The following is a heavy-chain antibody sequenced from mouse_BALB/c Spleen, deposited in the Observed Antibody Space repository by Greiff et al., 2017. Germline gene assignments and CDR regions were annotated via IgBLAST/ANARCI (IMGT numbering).Heavy chain of an antibody. CDR3: ASPYYGNYGYAMDY. V-gene: IGHV1-14*01. Sequence: EVQLVESGPELVKPGASVKMSCKASGYTFTSYVMHWVKQKPGQGLEWIGYINPYNDGTKYNEKFKGKATLTSDKSSSTAYMELSSLTSEDSAVYYCASPYYGNYGYAMDYWGQGTSVTVSS. D-gene: IGHD2-10*01. CDR1: GYTFTSYV. CDR2: INPYNDGT. J-gene: IGHJ4*01.